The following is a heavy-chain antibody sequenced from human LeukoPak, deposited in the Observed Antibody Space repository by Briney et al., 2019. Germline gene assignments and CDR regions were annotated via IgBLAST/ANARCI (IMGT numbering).Heavy chain of an antibody. CDR3: ARVVTMVRGVRDV. CDR2: ISGSGGST. J-gene: IGHJ6*04. Sequence: GGSLRLSCAASGFTFSSYAMSWVRQAPGKGLEWVSAISGSGGSTYYADSVKGRFTISRDNSKNTLYLQMNSLRAEDTAVYYCARVVTMVRGVRDVWGKGTTVTVSS. V-gene: IGHV3-23*01. CDR1: GFTFSSYA. D-gene: IGHD3-10*01.